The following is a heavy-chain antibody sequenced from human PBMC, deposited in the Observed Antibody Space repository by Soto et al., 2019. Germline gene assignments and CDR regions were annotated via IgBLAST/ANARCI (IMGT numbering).Heavy chain of an antibody. CDR3: ARSESGSIAAANYYMYV. J-gene: IGHJ6*03. CDR1: GFTFSSYG. Sequence: QVQLVESGGGVVQPGRSLRLSCAASGFTFSSYGMHWVSQAPGKGLEWVAVIWYDGSNKYYADSVKGRFTISRDNSKNTLYLQMNSLRAEDTAVYYCARSESGSIAAANYYMYVWGKGTTVTVSS. D-gene: IGHD6-13*01. V-gene: IGHV3-33*01. CDR2: IWYDGSNK.